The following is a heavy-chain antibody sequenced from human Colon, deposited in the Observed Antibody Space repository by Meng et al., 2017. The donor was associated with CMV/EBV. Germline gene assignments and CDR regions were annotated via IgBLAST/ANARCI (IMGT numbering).Heavy chain of an antibody. D-gene: IGHD3-3*01. V-gene: IGHV4-34*01. CDR3: ARSPVLRFSEWKYYGMDV. J-gene: IGHJ6*02. Sequence: SQTRSLTGAVYGGSFSGYYWSWIRQPPGKGLEWIGEINHSGSTNYNPSLKSRVTISVDTSKNQFSLKLSSVTAADTAVYYCARSPVLRFSEWKYYGMDVWGQGTTVTVSS. CDR1: GGSFSGYY. CDR2: INHSGST.